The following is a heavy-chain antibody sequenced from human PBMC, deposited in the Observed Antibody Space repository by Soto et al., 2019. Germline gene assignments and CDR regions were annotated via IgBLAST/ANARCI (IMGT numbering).Heavy chain of an antibody. CDR3: TTAGRTVVDHYYYYGMDV. CDR2: IIPNFGTA. D-gene: IGHD2-15*01. V-gene: IGHV1-69*13. Sequence: VKVSCKASGGIFSSYAISWVRQAPGQGLEWMGVIIPNFGTANYAQKFQGRVTITADESTSTAYMELSSLRSEDTAVYYCTTAGRTVVDHYYYYGMDVWGQGTTVTVSS. CDR1: GGIFSSYA. J-gene: IGHJ6*02.